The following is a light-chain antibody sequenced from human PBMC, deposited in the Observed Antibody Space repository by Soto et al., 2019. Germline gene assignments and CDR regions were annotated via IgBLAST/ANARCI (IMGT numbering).Light chain of an antibody. CDR1: HDIGDW. Sequence: DIHMPQSPSSVSASIGERIEVTFRASHDIGDWLAWYQQRPGQGPKLLIYAASSLHSGVPSRFSGSGTGTDFTLTISSLQAEDFATYYCQQIGSYPFIFGPGTKVDI. J-gene: IGKJ3*01. CDR3: QQIGSYPFI. V-gene: IGKV1-12*02. CDR2: AAS.